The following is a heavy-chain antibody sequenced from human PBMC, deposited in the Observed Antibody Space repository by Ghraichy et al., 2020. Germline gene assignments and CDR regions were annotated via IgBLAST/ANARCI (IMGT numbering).Heavy chain of an antibody. V-gene: IGHV3-23*01. CDR2: IGVSSDNT. D-gene: IGHD4-17*01. CDR1: GLTFSSYA. J-gene: IGHJ4*02. Sequence: GGSLRLSCVASGLTFSSYAMTWVRQAPGVGLEWVSSIGVSSDNTYYADSVQGRFTITRDNSKNTLFLRMNSLGVEDTVVYYCAKDAYADFGYWGQGTLVTVSS. CDR3: AKDAYADFGY.